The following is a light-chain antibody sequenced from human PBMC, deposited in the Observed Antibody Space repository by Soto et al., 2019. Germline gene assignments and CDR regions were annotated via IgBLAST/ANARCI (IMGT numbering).Light chain of an antibody. Sequence: EIVLTQSPGTLSLSPGERATLSCRASQSVSSNYLAWYQQKPGQAPRLLIYSASSRATGVPDRFSGSGSGTESTLTISRLEPEDFAVYFCQQYCISPCTFGQGTKRQIQ. CDR1: QSVSSNY. CDR3: QQYCISPCT. CDR2: SAS. J-gene: IGKJ2*02. V-gene: IGKV3-20*01.